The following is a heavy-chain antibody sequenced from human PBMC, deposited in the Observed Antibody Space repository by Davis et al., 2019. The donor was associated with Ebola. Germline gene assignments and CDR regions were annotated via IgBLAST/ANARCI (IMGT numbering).Heavy chain of an antibody. D-gene: IGHD6-19*01. CDR2: IWYDGSNE. V-gene: IGHV3-33*01. CDR1: GFTFSSYG. J-gene: IGHJ6*04. CDR3: ARDRDSGWYYYYGVDV. Sequence: GESLKISCAASGFTFSSYGMHWVRQAPGKGLEWVALIWYDGSNENYADSVKGRFTISRDNSKNTVYLQRNSLRVDDTAVYFCARDRDSGWYYYYGVDVWGKGTSVAVSP.